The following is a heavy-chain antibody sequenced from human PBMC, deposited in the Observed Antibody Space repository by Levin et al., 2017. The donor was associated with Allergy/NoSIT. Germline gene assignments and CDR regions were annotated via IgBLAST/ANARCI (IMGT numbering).Heavy chain of an antibody. D-gene: IGHD3-9*01. J-gene: IGHJ2*01. CDR1: GFTFSRYD. CDR3: AREYVDPGHWYCDL. Sequence: GGSLRLSCAASGFTFSRYDIHWVRQVPGKRLEWVSGTVPAGGTSYADSVKGRFTISRENAQNSLSLQMNSLRAGDTAVYYCAREYVDPGHWYCDLWGRGTLVTVSS. V-gene: IGHV3-13*01. CDR2: TVPAGGT.